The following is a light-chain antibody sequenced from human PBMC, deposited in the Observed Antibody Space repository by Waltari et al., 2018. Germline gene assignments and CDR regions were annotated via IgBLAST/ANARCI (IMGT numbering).Light chain of an antibody. CDR1: SSDVATYDY. CDR2: DVT. J-gene: IGLJ1*01. CDR3: SSYTTSSTVYV. Sequence: QSALTQPASVSGSPGQSITISCTGTSSDVATYDYVSWYQQHPGKAPKLMIYDVTKRPSGIANRFSGSKSGNTASLTISWLQAEDEADYYCSSYTTSSTVYVFGTGTKVTVL. V-gene: IGLV2-14*03.